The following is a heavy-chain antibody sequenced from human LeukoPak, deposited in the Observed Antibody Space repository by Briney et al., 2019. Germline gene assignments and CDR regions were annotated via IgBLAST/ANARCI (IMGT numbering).Heavy chain of an antibody. D-gene: IGHD4-17*01. V-gene: IGHV4-59*01. CDR3: ARTKTGYGDLPSYFDL. CDR1: GGSICSYY. J-gene: IGHJ2*01. Sequence: NPSETLSLTCTVSGGSICSYYWSWIRQPPGKGLEWIGYIYYSGSTNYNPSLKSRVTISVDTSKNQFSLKLSSVTAADTAVYYCARTKTGYGDLPSYFDLWGRGTLVTVSS. CDR2: IYYSGST.